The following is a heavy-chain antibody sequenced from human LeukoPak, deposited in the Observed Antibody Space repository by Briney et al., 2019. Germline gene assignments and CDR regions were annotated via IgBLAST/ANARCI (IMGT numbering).Heavy chain of an antibody. CDR1: GYSISSGYY. V-gene: IGHV4-38-2*02. J-gene: IGHJ6*03. CDR2: IYHSGST. D-gene: IGHD3-10*01. CDR3: ARGRTTMVRGVYYYYMDV. Sequence: SETLSLTCTVSGYSISSGYYWGWIRQPPGKGLEWIGSIYHSGSTYYNPSLKSRVTISVDTSKNQFSLKLSSVTAADTAVYYCARGRTTMVRGVYYYYMDVWGKGTTVTISS.